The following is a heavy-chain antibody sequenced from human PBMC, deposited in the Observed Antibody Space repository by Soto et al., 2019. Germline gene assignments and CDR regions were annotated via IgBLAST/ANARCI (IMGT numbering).Heavy chain of an antibody. CDR3: ARTFYYDSSGYYYWDFQH. CDR2: ISSYTGNT. Sequence: ASVKVSCKASGYIFTSYGITWVRQAPGQGLEWMGWISSYTGNTIYAQMLQGRVSVTTDTSTNTAYMELRSLRSDDTAVYYCARTFYYDSSGYYYWDFQHWGQGTLVTVSS. V-gene: IGHV1-18*01. CDR1: GYIFTSYG. D-gene: IGHD3-22*01. J-gene: IGHJ1*01.